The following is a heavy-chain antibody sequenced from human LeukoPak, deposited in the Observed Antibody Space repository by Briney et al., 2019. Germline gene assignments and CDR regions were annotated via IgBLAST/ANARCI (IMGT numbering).Heavy chain of an antibody. D-gene: IGHD3-10*01. V-gene: IGHV3-23*01. Sequence: PGGSLRLSCAASGFTFSSYAMSWVRQAPGKGLEWVSAISGSGGSTYYADSVKGRFTISRDNSKNTLYLQMNSLRAEDTAVYYCAREFEYYYGSGTDYWGQGTLVTVSS. CDR1: GFTFSSYA. J-gene: IGHJ4*02. CDR3: AREFEYYYGSGTDY. CDR2: ISGSGGST.